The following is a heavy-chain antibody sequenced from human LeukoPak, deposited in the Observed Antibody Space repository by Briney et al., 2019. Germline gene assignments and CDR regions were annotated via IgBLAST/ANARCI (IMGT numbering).Heavy chain of an antibody. CDR3: AKDISGYSSSWYIYYYYGMDV. J-gene: IGHJ6*02. Sequence: GRSLRLSCAASGFTFDDYAMHWVRQAPGKGLEWVSGISWNSGSIGYADSVKGRFTISRDNAKNSLYLQMNSLRAEDTALYYCAKDISGYSSSWYIYYYYGMDVWGQGATVTVSS. CDR2: ISWNSGSI. V-gene: IGHV3-9*01. CDR1: GFTFDDYA. D-gene: IGHD6-13*01.